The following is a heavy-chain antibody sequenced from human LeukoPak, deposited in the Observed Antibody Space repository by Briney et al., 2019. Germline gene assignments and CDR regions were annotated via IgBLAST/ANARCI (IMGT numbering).Heavy chain of an antibody. D-gene: IGHD3-16*02. V-gene: IGHV3-7*01. J-gene: IGHJ4*02. CDR1: GFIFSSYW. CDR2: INQEGSER. Sequence: GGSLRLSCEVSGFIFSSYWMSWVRQAPGKGLEWVGNINQEGSERNHGDSVNGRFAISRDNAENSLYLQMNSLRAEDTAVYYCARIIGAFGTYRYDSWGQGTLVSVSS. CDR3: ARIIGAFGTYRYDS.